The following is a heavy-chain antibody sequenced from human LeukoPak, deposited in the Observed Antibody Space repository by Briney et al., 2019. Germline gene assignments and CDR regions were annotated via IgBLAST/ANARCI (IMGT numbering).Heavy chain of an antibody. J-gene: IGHJ5*02. Sequence: SETLSLTCAVSGGSISSSSYYWGWIRQPPGKGLEWIGSIYYSGSTYYNPSLKSRVTISVDTSKNQFSLKLSSVTAADTGVYYCARDSLNWFDPWGQGTLVTVSS. CDR1: GGSISSSSYY. CDR3: ARDSLNWFDP. V-gene: IGHV4-39*07. CDR2: IYYSGST.